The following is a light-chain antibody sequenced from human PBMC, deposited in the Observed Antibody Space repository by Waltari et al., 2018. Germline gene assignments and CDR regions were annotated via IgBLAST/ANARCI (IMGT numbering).Light chain of an antibody. CDR3: SSYTSGSTVL. J-gene: IGLJ2*01. CDR2: DVS. Sequence: QSALTQPASLSGSPGQSITISCTGTSSDVGRYNYVSWYQYHPGKAPKFIIYDVSKRPSGVSDRFSGSKSGDTASLTISGRQAEDEADYYCSSYTSGSTVLFGGGTKVTVL. CDR1: SSDVGRYNY. V-gene: IGLV2-14*03.